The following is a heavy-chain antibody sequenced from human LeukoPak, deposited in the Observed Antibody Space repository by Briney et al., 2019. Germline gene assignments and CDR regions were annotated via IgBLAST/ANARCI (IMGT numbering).Heavy chain of an antibody. Sequence: GGSLRLSCAACGFTFNSYAMNWVRQAPGQGLEWFSSIRGSGGSTYTADSVKGRFIVSRDNSKSMLYIQMNSLRAEDTAVYYCAKGAVESLDYYFYIEVWGTGTTVTVSS. CDR1: GFTFNSYA. J-gene: IGHJ6*03. V-gene: IGHV3-23*01. D-gene: IGHD1-1*01. CDR2: IRGSGGST. CDR3: AKGAVESLDYYFYIEV.